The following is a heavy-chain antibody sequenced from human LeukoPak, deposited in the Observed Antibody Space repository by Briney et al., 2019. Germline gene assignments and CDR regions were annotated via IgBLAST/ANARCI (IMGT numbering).Heavy chain of an antibody. CDR3: AKTMIVVVIPYYFDY. D-gene: IGHD3-22*01. V-gene: IGHV3-23*01. CDR2: LSGSGGST. Sequence: GGSLRLSCAASGFTFSSYAMSWVRQAPGKGLEWVSALSGSGGSTYYADSVKGRFTISRDNSKNTLYLQMNSLRAEDTAVYYCAKTMIVVVIPYYFDYWGQGTLVTVSS. CDR1: GFTFSSYA. J-gene: IGHJ4*02.